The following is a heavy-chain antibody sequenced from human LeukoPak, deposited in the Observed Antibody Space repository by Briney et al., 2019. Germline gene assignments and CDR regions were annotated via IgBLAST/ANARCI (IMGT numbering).Heavy chain of an antibody. D-gene: IGHD6-19*01. CDR1: GYTFTGYY. V-gene: IGHV1-2*02. CDR3: ASELTPHSSGWSGNYYYGMDV. J-gene: IGHJ6*02. Sequence: ASVKVSCKASGYTFTGYYMHWVRQAPGQGLEWMGWINPNSGGTNYAQKFQGRVTMTRDTSISTAYMELSRLRSDDTAVYYCASELTPHSSGWSGNYYYGMDVWGQGTTVTVSS. CDR2: INPNSGGT.